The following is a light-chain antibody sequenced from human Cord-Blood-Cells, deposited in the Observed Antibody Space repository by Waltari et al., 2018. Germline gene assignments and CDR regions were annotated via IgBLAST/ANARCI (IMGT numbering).Light chain of an antibody. Sequence: EIVMTQSPATLSVSSGERATLSCRASQSVSSNLALYQQKPGQASRLLITGASTRATGIPARFSGSGSGTEFTLTISSLQSEDFAVYYCQQYNNWPYTFGQGTKLEIK. J-gene: IGKJ2*01. CDR3: QQYNNWPYT. V-gene: IGKV3-15*01. CDR2: GAS. CDR1: QSVSSN.